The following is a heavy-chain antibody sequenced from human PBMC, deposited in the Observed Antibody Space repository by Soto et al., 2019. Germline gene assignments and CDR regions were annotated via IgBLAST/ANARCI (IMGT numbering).Heavy chain of an antibody. D-gene: IGHD3-3*01. CDR3: ARAPAYDFWSGYYTPASKRFNWFDP. CDR2: INHSGST. Sequence: PSDTLSLTCTVYGGSFSGYYWSWIRQPPGKGLEWIGEINHSGSTNYNPSLKSRVTISVDTSKNQFSLKLSSVTAADTAVYYCARAPAYDFWSGYYTPASKRFNWFDPWGQGTLVTVSS. V-gene: IGHV4-34*01. CDR1: GGSFSGYY. J-gene: IGHJ5*02.